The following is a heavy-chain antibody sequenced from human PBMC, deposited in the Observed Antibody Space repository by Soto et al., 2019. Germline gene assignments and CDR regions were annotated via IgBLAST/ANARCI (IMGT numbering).Heavy chain of an antibody. CDR3: AKDPAPLFVEAPNSWFDP. CDR2: ISWNSGSI. V-gene: IGHV3-9*01. Sequence: EVQLVESGGGLVQPGRSLRLSCAASGFTFDDYAMHWVRQAPGKGLEWVSGISWNSGSIGYADSVKGRCTISRDNAKNYLYLQTNSLRAEYTALYYCAKDPAPLFVEAPNSWFDPWGQGTLVTVSS. CDR1: GFTFDDYA. D-gene: IGHD3-3*01. J-gene: IGHJ5*02.